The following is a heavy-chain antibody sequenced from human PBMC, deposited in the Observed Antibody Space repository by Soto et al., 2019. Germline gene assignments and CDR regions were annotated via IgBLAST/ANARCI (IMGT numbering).Heavy chain of an antibody. CDR3: ASLVTFGGVIPKGGWYYYMDV. CDR1: GYTFTSYY. Sequence: ASVKVSCKASGYTFTSYYMHWVRQAPGQGLEWMGIINPSGGSTSYAQKFQGRVTMTRDTSTSTVYMELSSLRSEDTAVYYCASLVTFGGVIPKGGWYYYMDVWGKGTTVTVSS. J-gene: IGHJ6*03. CDR2: INPSGGST. D-gene: IGHD3-16*02. V-gene: IGHV1-46*03.